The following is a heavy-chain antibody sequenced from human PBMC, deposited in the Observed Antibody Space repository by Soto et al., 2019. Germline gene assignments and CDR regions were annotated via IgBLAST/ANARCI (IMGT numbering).Heavy chain of an antibody. Sequence: SETLSLTYSVSGDSISSYYWNWIRQPPGKGLEWIGYIYYIVSTNYNPSLKSRVSISLDTSKNQFSLKLSSVTAADTAVYYCARGALTTYFDYWGQGTLVTVSS. V-gene: IGHV4-59*01. CDR2: IYYIVST. D-gene: IGHD1-1*01. J-gene: IGHJ4*02. CDR3: ARGALTTYFDY. CDR1: GDSISSYY.